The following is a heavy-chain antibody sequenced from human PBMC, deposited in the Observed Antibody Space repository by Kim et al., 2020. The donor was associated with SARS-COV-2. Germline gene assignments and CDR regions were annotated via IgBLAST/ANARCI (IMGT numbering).Heavy chain of an antibody. Sequence: SETLSLTCTVSGGSISSYYWSWIRQPPGKGLEWIGYIYYSGSTNYNPSLKSRVTISVDTSKNQFSLKLSSVTAADTAVYYCARSPSLAADFWSGYYFSDFDYWGQGTLVTVSS. CDR2: IYYSGST. V-gene: IGHV4-59*01. CDR1: GGSISSYY. J-gene: IGHJ4*02. CDR3: ARSPSLAADFWSGYYFSDFDY. D-gene: IGHD3-3*01.